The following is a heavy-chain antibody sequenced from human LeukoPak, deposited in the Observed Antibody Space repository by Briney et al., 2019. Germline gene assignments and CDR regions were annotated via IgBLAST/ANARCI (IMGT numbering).Heavy chain of an antibody. CDR1: GFTFSTYI. CDR3: AKNIAVAGTNYFDY. Sequence: PGGSLRLSCEASGFTFSTYIVSWVRQAPGKGLQWVSAISGSGGSTYYADSVKGRFTISRDNSKNTLYLQMNSLRAEDTAVYYCAKNIAVAGTNYFDYWGQGTLVTVSS. J-gene: IGHJ4*02. D-gene: IGHD6-19*01. CDR2: ISGSGGST. V-gene: IGHV3-23*01.